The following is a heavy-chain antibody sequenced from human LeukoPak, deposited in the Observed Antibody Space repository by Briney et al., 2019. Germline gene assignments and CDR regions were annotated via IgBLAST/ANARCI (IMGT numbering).Heavy chain of an antibody. CDR3: ARDSDHGALDI. CDR1: GFTFSGSW. V-gene: IGHV3-7*01. Sequence: PGGFLRLSCAASGFTFSGSWMSWVRQAPGKGLEWVADLNQDGSRIYYVDSVKGRFTVSRDNAKNSLYLLMDSLRAEDTAIYSCARDSDHGALDIWGQGTLVTVSP. J-gene: IGHJ3*02. D-gene: IGHD4-17*01. CDR2: LNQDGSRI.